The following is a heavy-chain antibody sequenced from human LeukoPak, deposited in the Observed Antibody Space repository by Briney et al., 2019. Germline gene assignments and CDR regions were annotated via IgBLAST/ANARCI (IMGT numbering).Heavy chain of an antibody. V-gene: IGHV3-7*03. CDR3: ARRRDSGSLQHFDY. CDR2: IKQDGSEK. Sequence: GGSLRLSCAASGFTFSNYWMSWVRQAPGKRLEWVANIKQDGSEKYYVDSVKGRYTISRDNAKNSLYLQMNSLRAEDTAVYHCARRRDSGSLQHFDYWGQGTLVTVSS. D-gene: IGHD1-26*01. J-gene: IGHJ4*02. CDR1: GFTFSNYW.